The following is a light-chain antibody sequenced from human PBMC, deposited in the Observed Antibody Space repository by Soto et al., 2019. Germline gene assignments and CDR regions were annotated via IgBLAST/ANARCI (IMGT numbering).Light chain of an antibody. CDR3: SSYTNTITLV. Sequence: QSALTQPASVSGSPGQSITISCAGTSSDLVAYKYVSWYQQHPDKAPKLILYEVSRRPSGVSNRFSGSKSGNTASLTISGLLAEDEADYSCSSYTNTITLVFGTGTKVTVL. V-gene: IGLV2-14*03. J-gene: IGLJ1*01. CDR2: EVS. CDR1: SSDLVAYKY.